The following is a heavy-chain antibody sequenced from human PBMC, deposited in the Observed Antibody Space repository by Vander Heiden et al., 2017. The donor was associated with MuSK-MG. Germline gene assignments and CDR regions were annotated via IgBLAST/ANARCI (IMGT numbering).Heavy chain of an antibody. CDR2: IFYSGST. J-gene: IGHJ3*02. Sequence: QVQLQESGPGLVKPSQTLSLTCTVSGGSINSGDYYWSWIRQYPGKGLEWIGYIFYSGSTFYKPSLKSRVTISVDTSKNQFSLKLGSVTAADTAVYYCARAQRTRAFDIWGQGTMVTVS. CDR3: ARAQRTRAFDI. CDR1: GGSINSGDYY. V-gene: IGHV4-31*03.